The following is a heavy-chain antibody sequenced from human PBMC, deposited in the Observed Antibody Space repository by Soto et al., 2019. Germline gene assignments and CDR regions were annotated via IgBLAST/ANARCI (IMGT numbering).Heavy chain of an antibody. J-gene: IGHJ6*03. Sequence: QVQLQESGPGLVKPSETLSLTCTVSGGSISSYYWSWIRQPPGKGLEWIGYIYYSGSTNYNPSLKSRVTISVDTSKNQFSLKLSSVTAADTAVYYCARNSGGYDLYYYYYYMDVWGKGTTVTVSS. CDR1: GGSISSYY. V-gene: IGHV4-59*08. CDR3: ARNSGGYDLYYYYYYMDV. D-gene: IGHD5-12*01. CDR2: IYYSGST.